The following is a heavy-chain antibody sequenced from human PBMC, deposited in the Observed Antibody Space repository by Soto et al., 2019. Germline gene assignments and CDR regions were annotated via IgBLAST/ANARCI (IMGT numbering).Heavy chain of an antibody. Sequence: SETLSLTCAVSSGSISSSNWWSWVRQPPGKGPEWIGEIYHSGSTNYNPSLKSRVTISVDKSKNQFSLKLSSVTAADTAVYYCARVGYCSGGSCYFRIWYFDLWGRGTLVTVSS. CDR1: SGSISSSNW. CDR2: IYHSGST. CDR3: ARVGYCSGGSCYFRIWYFDL. J-gene: IGHJ2*01. V-gene: IGHV4-4*02. D-gene: IGHD2-15*01.